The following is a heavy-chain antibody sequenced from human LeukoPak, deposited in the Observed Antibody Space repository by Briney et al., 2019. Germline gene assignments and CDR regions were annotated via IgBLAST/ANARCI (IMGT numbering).Heavy chain of an antibody. Sequence: PGGSLRLSCAASGFTFSNAWMSWVRQAPGKGLEWVGRIKSKTDGGTTDYAAPVKGRFTISRDDSKNTLYLQMNSLKTEDTAVYYCTTDPTDLIVGATTANFDYWGQGTLVTVSS. D-gene: IGHD1-26*01. CDR2: IKSKTDGGTT. V-gene: IGHV3-15*01. J-gene: IGHJ4*02. CDR1: GFTFSNAW. CDR3: TTDPTDLIVGATTANFDY.